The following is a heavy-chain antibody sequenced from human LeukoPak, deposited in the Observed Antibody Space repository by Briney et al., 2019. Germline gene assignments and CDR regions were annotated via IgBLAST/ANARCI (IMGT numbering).Heavy chain of an antibody. CDR1: GFTFSSYA. CDR3: AKDGGSYFPDYYGMDV. D-gene: IGHD1-26*01. Sequence: GGSLRLSCAASGFTFSSYAMSWVRQAPGKGLEWVSAISGSGGSTYYADSVKGRFTISRDNSKNTLYLQMNSLRAEDTAVYYCAKDGGSYFPDYYGMDVWGQGTTVTVSS. V-gene: IGHV3-23*01. J-gene: IGHJ6*02. CDR2: ISGSGGST.